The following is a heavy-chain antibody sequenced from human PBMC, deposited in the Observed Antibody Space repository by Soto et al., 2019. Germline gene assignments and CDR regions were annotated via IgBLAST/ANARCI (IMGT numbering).Heavy chain of an antibody. CDR2: IYYSGST. Sequence: SETLSLTCTVSGGSISSSSYYWGWIRQPPGKGLEWIGSIYYSGSTYYNPSLKSRVTISVGTSKNQFSLKLSSVTAADTVVYYCVVDSGYDSVGYYYYYGMDVWGQGTTVTVSS. J-gene: IGHJ6*02. D-gene: IGHD5-12*01. CDR1: GGSISSSSYY. V-gene: IGHV4-39*01. CDR3: VVDSGYDSVGYYYYYGMDV.